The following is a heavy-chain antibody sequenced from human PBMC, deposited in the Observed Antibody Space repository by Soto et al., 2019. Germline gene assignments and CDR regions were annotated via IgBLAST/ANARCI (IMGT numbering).Heavy chain of an antibody. Sequence: SLRLSCAASGFTFSSYAMSWVRQAPGKGLEWVSAISGSGGSTYYADSVKGRFTISRDNSKNTLYLQMNSLRAEDTAVYYCAKDVNVVRGYMDYWGQGTLVTVSS. J-gene: IGHJ4*02. CDR1: GFTFSSYA. D-gene: IGHD5-18*01. CDR2: ISGSGGST. CDR3: AKDVNVVRGYMDY. V-gene: IGHV3-23*01.